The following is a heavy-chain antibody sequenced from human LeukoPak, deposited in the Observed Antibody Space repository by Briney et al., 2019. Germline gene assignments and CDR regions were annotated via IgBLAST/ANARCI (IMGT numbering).Heavy chain of an antibody. J-gene: IGHJ4*02. Sequence: PEASVKVSCKTPGYTFTNYDINWVRQATGQGLEWMGWMNPKSGNTGSAQRFQGRVTLTRDTSISTAYMELSSLRSEDTAVYYCARVWGSIDYWGQGTLVTVSS. CDR1: GYTFTNYD. CDR3: ARVWGSIDY. D-gene: IGHD7-27*01. CDR2: MNPKSGNT. V-gene: IGHV1-8*01.